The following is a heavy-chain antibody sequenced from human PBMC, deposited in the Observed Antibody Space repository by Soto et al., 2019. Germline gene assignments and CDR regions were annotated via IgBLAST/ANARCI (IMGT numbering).Heavy chain of an antibody. Sequence: SVKVSCKASGGTFSSYAISWVRQAPGQGLEWMGGIIPIFGTANYAQKFQGRVTITADESTSTAYMELSSLRSEDTAVYYCAGVASGSYLANYYYYGMDVWGQGTTVTVSS. V-gene: IGHV1-69*13. J-gene: IGHJ6*02. CDR3: AGVASGSYLANYYYYGMDV. D-gene: IGHD1-26*01. CDR2: IIPIFGTA. CDR1: GGTFSSYA.